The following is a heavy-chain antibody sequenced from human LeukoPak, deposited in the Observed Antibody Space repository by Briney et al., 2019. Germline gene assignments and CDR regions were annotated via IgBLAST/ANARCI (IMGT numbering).Heavy chain of an antibody. CDR2: INHSGST. CDR1: DGSFSGYY. J-gene: IGHJ6*03. V-gene: IGHV4-34*01. CDR3: ARGASTSSWPAATYYYYMDV. D-gene: IGHD2-2*01. Sequence: PSETLSLTCAVYDGSFSGYYWSWIRQPPGKGLEWIGEINHSGSTNYNPSLKSRVTISVDTSKNQFSLKLSSVTAADTAVYYCARGASTSSWPAATYYYYMDVWGKGTTVTVSS.